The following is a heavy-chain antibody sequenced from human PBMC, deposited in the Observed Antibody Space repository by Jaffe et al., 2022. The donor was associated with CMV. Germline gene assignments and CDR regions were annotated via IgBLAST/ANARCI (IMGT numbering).Heavy chain of an antibody. V-gene: IGHV3-23*01. CDR1: GFTFSSYA. CDR3: AISPTKEAMVIDY. J-gene: IGHJ4*02. Sequence: EVQLLESGGGLVQPGGSLRLSCAASGFTFSSYAMSWVRQAPGKGLEWVSSIGGSGRSTYYADSVKGRFTISRDNSKNTLNLQMNSLRAEDTAVYYCAISPTKEAMVIDYWGQGTLVTVSS. CDR2: IGGSGRST. D-gene: IGHD5-18*01.